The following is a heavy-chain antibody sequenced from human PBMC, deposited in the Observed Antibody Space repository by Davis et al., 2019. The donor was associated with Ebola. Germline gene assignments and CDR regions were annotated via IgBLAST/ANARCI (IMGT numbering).Heavy chain of an antibody. D-gene: IGHD6-6*01. J-gene: IGHJ4*02. CDR1: GFIFEDYA. CDR3: IKDFGSS. Sequence: PGGSLRLSCAASGFIFEDYAMHWVRQGPGKGLEWVSFISGDGRSTIYADSVRGRFTISRDNSRSSLHLHMNNVTTGDTALYYCIKDFGSSWGQGNLVTVSS. V-gene: IGHV3-43*02. CDR2: ISGDGRST.